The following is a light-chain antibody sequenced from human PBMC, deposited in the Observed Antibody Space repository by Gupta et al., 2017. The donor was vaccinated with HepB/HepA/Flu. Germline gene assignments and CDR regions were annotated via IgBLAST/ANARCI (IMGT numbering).Light chain of an antibody. CDR1: ALPKKY. V-gene: IGLV3-25*03. Sequence: SYELTQPPSVPVSPGQTARITCSGDALPKKYAYWYKQKPGQAPVLVIYKDNERPSGIPERFSGSSSGTIVTLTISGVQAEDEADYYCQSGDSSGTHQVFGGGTKLTVL. J-gene: IGLJ3*02. CDR2: KDN. CDR3: QSGDSSGTHQV.